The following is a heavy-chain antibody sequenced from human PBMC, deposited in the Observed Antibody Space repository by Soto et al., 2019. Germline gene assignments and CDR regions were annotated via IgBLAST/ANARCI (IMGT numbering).Heavy chain of an antibody. Sequence: PSETLSLTCAVYGGSCSGYYWSWIRQPPGKGLEWIGEINHSGSTNYNPSLKSRVTISVDTSKNQFSLKLSSVTAADTAVYYCARGAQDIVVVPAAIDHYYYYYYMDVWGKGTTVTVSS. CDR2: INHSGST. CDR3: ARGAQDIVVVPAAIDHYYYYYYMDV. V-gene: IGHV4-34*01. CDR1: GGSCSGYY. J-gene: IGHJ6*03. D-gene: IGHD2-2*02.